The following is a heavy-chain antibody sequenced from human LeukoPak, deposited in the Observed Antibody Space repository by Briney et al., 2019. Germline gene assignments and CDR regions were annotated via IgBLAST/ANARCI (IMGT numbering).Heavy chain of an antibody. CDR3: ARDGGYDY. D-gene: IGHD5-12*01. V-gene: IGHV3-30*09. Sequence: GGSLRLSCAASGFSFSGYSMHWVRQAPGKGLEWVALISYDGSNTYCAESVKGRFAISRDNSRNTLYLQMNSLRADDTAVYYCARDGGYDYWGQGTLVTVSS. CDR1: GFSFSGYS. CDR2: ISYDGSNT. J-gene: IGHJ4*02.